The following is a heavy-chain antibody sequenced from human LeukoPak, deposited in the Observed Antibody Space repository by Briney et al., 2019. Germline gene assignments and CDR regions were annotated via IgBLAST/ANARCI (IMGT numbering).Heavy chain of an antibody. J-gene: IGHJ4*02. CDR3: ARDGHDSSGYYYYFDY. V-gene: IGHV3-53*01. D-gene: IGHD3-22*01. CDR2: IYSGGST. CDR1: GFTVSNNY. Sequence: AGGSLRLSCAASGFTVSNNYMNWVRQAPGKGLEWVSVIYSGGSTWYADSVKGRFTISRDNSKNTLFLQMNSLRVEDTAVYYCARDGHDSSGYYYYFDYWGQGTLVTVSS.